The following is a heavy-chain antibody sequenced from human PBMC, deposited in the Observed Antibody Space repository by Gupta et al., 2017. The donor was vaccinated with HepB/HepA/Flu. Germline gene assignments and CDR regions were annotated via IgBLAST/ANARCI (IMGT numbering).Heavy chain of an antibody. CDR1: GFTFSNYV. Sequence: EVQLLESGGGLVQPGGSLRLSCAASGFTFSNYVMCWVRQGPGKGLEWVSCITVTGRTTDDAYSVKGRFTISRDISKTTLYLEMHSLRAVDTAVYFCANRGVNWRFFDFLGQGTPVTVSS. CDR3: ANRGVNWRFFDF. J-gene: IGHJ4*02. CDR2: ITVTGRTT. V-gene: IGHV3-23*01. D-gene: IGHD1-1*01.